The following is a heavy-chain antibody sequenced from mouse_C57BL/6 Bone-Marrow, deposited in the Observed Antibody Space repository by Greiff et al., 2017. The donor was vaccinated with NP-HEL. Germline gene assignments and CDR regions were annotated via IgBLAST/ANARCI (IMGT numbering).Heavy chain of an antibody. CDR3: ARDYPFAY. D-gene: IGHD5-5*01. CDR1: GYTFTSYD. Sequence: VKLQESGPELVKPGASVKLSCKASGYTFTSYDINWVKQRPGQGLEWIGWIYPRDGSTKYNEKFKGKATLTVDTSSSTAYMELHSLTSEDSAVYFCARDYPFAYWGQGTLVTVSA. J-gene: IGHJ3*01. CDR2: IYPRDGST. V-gene: IGHV1-85*01.